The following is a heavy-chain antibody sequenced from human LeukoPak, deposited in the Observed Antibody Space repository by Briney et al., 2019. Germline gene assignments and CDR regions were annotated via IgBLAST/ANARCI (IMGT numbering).Heavy chain of an antibody. CDR1: GFTFSSYA. D-gene: IGHD3-3*01. CDR2: ISYDGSNK. CDR3: ARDRAIFGVGYYFDY. V-gene: IGHV3-30*04. Sequence: GGSLRLSCAASGFTFSSYAMHWVRQAPGKGLEWVAVISYDGSNKYYTGSVKGRFTISRDNSKNTLYLQMNSLRAEDTAVYYCARDRAIFGVGYYFDYWGQGTLVTVSS. J-gene: IGHJ4*02.